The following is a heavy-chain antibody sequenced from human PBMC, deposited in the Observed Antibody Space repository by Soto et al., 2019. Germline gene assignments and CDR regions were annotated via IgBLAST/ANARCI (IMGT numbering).Heavy chain of an antibody. J-gene: IGHJ4*02. CDR3: ARDRPYYYGSGSYYPDY. CDR1: GFTFSSYS. CDR2: ISSSSTI. V-gene: IGHV3-48*02. D-gene: IGHD3-10*01. Sequence: EVQLVESGGGLVQPGGSLRLSCAASGFTFSSYSMNWVRQAPGKGLEWVSYISSSSTIYYADSVKGRFTISRDNAKNSLYLQMNSLRDEDTAVYYCARDRPYYYGSGSYYPDYWGQGTLVTVSS.